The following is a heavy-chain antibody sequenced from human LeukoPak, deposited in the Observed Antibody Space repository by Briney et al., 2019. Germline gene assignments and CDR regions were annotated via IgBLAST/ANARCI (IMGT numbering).Heavy chain of an antibody. V-gene: IGHV1-2*02. CDR3: ARGQKCRSGGRCLDY. D-gene: IGHD2-15*01. J-gene: IGHJ4*02. Sequence: ASVKVSCKASVYTHTDYCMHWVRPAPGQGLEWVGWINTNSGGTNYAQTFQGRGTMTRDTSISTAYIEMSRLRSADTAVYYCARGQKCRSGGRCLDYWGQGTLVTVSS. CDR1: VYTHTDYC. CDR2: INTNSGGT.